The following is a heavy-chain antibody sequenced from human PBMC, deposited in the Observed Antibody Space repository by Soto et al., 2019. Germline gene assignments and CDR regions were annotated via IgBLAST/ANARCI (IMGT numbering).Heavy chain of an antibody. D-gene: IGHD6-13*01. V-gene: IGHV3-74*01. J-gene: IGHJ4*02. Sequence: GVLRLSCAASGFTFSSYWMHWVRQAPGKGLVWVSRINSDGSSTSYADSVKGRFTISRDNAKNTLYLQMNSLRAEDTAVYYCARAIAAAGNDYWGQGTLVTVSS. CDR2: INSDGSST. CDR1: GFTFSSYW. CDR3: ARAIAAAGNDY.